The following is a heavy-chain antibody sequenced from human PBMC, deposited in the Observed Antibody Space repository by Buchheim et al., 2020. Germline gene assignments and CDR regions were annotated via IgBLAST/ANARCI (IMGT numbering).Heavy chain of an antibody. CDR3: ARGSGYYFDF. Sequence: EVQLLESGGDLVQPGGSLRLSCAASAFTLSSSAMRWVRQAPGKGLEWISTVGRGGTPYYADSVKGRFPISRDNSKNTLYLQMNSLRAEDTAIYYCARGSGYYFDFWGPGTL. V-gene: IGHV3-23*01. CDR1: AFTLSSSA. CDR2: VGRGGTP. J-gene: IGHJ4*02.